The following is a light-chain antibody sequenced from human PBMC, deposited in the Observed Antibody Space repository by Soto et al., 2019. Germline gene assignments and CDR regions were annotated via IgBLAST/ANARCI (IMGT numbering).Light chain of an antibody. CDR1: SSVVGGYNY. V-gene: IGLV2-14*01. CDR2: DVS. Sequence: QSVLAQPASVFGTPGQSITISCTGTSSVVGGYNYVSWYQQHPGKAPKLMMYDVSNRPSGVSNRFSGSKSGNTASLTISGLQAEDEADYYCSSYTSSSRFVFGTGTKVTVL. CDR3: SSYTSSSRFV. J-gene: IGLJ1*01.